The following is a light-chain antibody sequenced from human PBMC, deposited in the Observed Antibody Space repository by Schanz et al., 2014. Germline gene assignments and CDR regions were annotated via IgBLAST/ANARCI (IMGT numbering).Light chain of an antibody. CDR3: AAWDDSLNGPV. V-gene: IGLV1-36*01. CDR2: YDD. Sequence: QSVLTQPPSVSEAPRQRVTISCSGSNSNIGNNVVNWYQQFPGKAPKLLIYYDDLLPSGVSDRFSGSKSGTSASLAISGLQSEDEADYYCAAWDDSLNGPVFGGGTKLTVL. J-gene: IGLJ3*02. CDR1: NSNIGNNV.